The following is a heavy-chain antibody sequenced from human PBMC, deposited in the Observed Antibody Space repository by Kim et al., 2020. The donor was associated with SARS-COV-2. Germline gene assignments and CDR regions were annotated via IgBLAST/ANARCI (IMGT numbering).Heavy chain of an antibody. Sequence: SVKGRFTISRDNSKNTVYLKMNSLRAEDTAVYYCAKVGSAYCGGSCPIDYWGQGTLVTVSS. D-gene: IGHD2-21*01. CDR3: AKVGSAYCGGSCPIDY. J-gene: IGHJ4*02. V-gene: IGHV3-33*06.